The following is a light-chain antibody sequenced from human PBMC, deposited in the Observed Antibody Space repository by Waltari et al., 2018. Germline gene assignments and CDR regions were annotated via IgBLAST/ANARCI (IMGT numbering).Light chain of an antibody. CDR1: QTVSSNY. V-gene: IGKV3-20*01. CDR2: GAS. CDR3: QQYGTSPF. Sequence: EIVLTQAPGTLSLSPGERAHLSCRASQTVSSNYLAWYQQKPDQAPRLLIYGASSRATGIPDRFSGSGSGTDFTLTISRLEPEDFAVYYCQQYGTSPFFGGGTKVEIK. J-gene: IGKJ4*01.